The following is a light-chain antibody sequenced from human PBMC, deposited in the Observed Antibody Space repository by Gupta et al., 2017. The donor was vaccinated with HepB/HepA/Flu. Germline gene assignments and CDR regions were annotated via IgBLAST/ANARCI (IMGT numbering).Light chain of an antibody. J-gene: IGKJ2*04. CDR1: QSFSSSY. CDR2: RAS. CDR3: QQTCSSPRS. Sequence: TVLTQSPGTVSLSPGERATLSCRPSQSFSSSYLAWYQQKPGQAPRLLIYRASSRATGIPARFSGSGSGTDFTLTISSLEPEDFAVYYCQQTCSSPRSFGQGTRLEIK. V-gene: IGKV3-20*01.